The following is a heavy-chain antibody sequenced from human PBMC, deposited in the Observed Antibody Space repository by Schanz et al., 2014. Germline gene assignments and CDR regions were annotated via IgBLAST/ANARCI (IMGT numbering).Heavy chain of an antibody. V-gene: IGHV3-20*04. CDR1: AFIFRSYS. CDR3: ARLDSSSWYPRY. D-gene: IGHD6-13*01. J-gene: IGHJ4*02. CDR2: INWNGGST. Sequence: EVQLVESGGGLVQPGGSLRLSCAASAFIFRSYSMHWVRQAPGKGLEWVSGINWNGGSTGYADSVKGRFTISRDNGKNSLYLQMNSLRAEDTAVYYCARLDSSSWYPRYWGQGTLVTVSS.